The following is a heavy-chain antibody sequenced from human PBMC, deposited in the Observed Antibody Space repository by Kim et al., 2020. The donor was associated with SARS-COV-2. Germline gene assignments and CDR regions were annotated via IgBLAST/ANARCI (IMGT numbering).Heavy chain of an antibody. Sequence: GGSLRLSCAASGFTFSSYSMNWVRQAPGKGLEWVSSISSSSSYIYYADSVKGRFTISRDNAKNSLYLQMNSLRAEDTAVYYCARDVDIVATMYYYYYYGMDVWGQGTTVTVSS. V-gene: IGHV3-21*01. J-gene: IGHJ6*02. CDR2: ISSSSSYI. CDR3: ARDVDIVATMYYYYYYGMDV. CDR1: GFTFSSYS. D-gene: IGHD5-12*01.